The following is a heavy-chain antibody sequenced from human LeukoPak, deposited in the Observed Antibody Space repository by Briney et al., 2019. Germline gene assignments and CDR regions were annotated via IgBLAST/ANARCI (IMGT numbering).Heavy chain of an antibody. CDR2: IYYSGST. D-gene: IGHD6-19*01. J-gene: IGHJ4*02. V-gene: IGHV4-59*08. CDR3: ARHEKSSGWYYDY. Sequence: PSETLSLTCTVSGGSISNYYWSWIRQPPGKGLEWIGYIYYSGSTNYNPTLKSRVTISVDTSKNQCSLKLSSVTAADTAVYYCARHEKSSGWYYDYWGQGTLVTVSS. CDR1: GGSISNYY.